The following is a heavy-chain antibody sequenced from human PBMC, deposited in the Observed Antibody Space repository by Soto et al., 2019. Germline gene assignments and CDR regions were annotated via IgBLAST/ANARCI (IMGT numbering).Heavy chain of an antibody. J-gene: IGHJ4*02. CDR3: ARGRGVITFGGVIVKKGGYYFDY. Sequence: QVQLQESDPGLVKPSQTLSLTCTVSGGSISSGGYYWSWIRQHPGKGLEWIGYIYYSGSTYYNPSLKSRVTISVDTSKNQFSLKLSSVTAADTAVYYCARGRGVITFGGVIVKKGGYYFDYWGQGTLVTVSS. V-gene: IGHV4-31*03. CDR1: GGSISSGGYY. CDR2: IYYSGST. D-gene: IGHD3-16*02.